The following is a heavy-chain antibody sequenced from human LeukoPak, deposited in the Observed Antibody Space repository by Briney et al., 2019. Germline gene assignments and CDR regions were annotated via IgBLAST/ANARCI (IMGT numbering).Heavy chain of an antibody. Sequence: TGESLRISCKGSGYGFTSYWISWVRQMPGKGLEWMGRIDPSDSYTNYSPSFQGHVTISADKSISTAYLQWSSLKASDTAMYYCARFDTAMDYPVDYWGQGTLVTVSS. CDR2: IDPSDSYT. D-gene: IGHD5-18*01. J-gene: IGHJ4*02. CDR1: GYGFTSYW. CDR3: ARFDTAMDYPVDY. V-gene: IGHV5-10-1*01.